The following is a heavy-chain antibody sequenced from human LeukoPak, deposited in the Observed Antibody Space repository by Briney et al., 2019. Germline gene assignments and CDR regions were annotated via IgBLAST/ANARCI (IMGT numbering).Heavy chain of an antibody. CDR3: ATRGFWATNRFVY. J-gene: IGHJ4*02. Sequence: SETLSLTCAVYGGSFSGYYWSWLRQPPGKGLEWIGEINHSGSTNYNPSLTSRGPISLDTSKNQFSLKLSSVTAADTAVYYCATRGFWATNRFVYWGQGTLVTVSP. V-gene: IGHV4-34*01. CDR2: INHSGST. CDR1: GGSFSGYY. D-gene: IGHD3-3*01.